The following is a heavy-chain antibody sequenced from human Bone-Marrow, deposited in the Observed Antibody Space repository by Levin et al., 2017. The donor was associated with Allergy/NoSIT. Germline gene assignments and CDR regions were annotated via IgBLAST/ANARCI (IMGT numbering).Heavy chain of an antibody. CDR3: ARLGCSSTSCYRIGMDV. CDR1: GFTFSSYS. Sequence: PGGSLRLSCAASGFTFSSYSMNWVRQAPGKGPEWVSYISSSSGTIYYADSVKGRFTISRDNAKNSLYLQMNSLRAEDTAVYYCARLGCSSTSCYRIGMDVWGQGTTVTVSS. V-gene: IGHV3-48*01. D-gene: IGHD2-2*02. J-gene: IGHJ6*02. CDR2: ISSSSGTI.